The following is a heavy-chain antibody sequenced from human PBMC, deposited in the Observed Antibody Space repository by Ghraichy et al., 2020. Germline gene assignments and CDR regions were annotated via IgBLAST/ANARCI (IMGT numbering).Heavy chain of an antibody. V-gene: IGHV3-7*03. J-gene: IGHJ6*02. CDR3: ARGGGWGSDV. Sequence: GGSLRLSCAASGFTFSSSWISWVRQGPEKGLEWVANIKPDGSEKYYVDSVNGRFTISRDNAKNSLYLQLNSLRDEDTAVYYCARGGGWGSDVWGQGTTVTVSS. D-gene: IGHD2-8*02. CDR1: GFTFSSSW. CDR2: IKPDGSEK.